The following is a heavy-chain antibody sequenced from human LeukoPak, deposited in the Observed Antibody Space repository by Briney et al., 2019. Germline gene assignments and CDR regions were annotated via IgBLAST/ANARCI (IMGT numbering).Heavy chain of an antibody. D-gene: IGHD3-10*01. CDR3: ARDIGITMVRGVIHAFDI. V-gene: IGHV1-18*01. J-gene: IGHJ3*02. CDR1: GYTFTSYG. Sequence: ASVKVSCKASGYTFTSYGISWVRQAPGQGLEWMGWISAYNGNTNYAQKLQGRVTMTTDTSTSTAYMELRSLRSEDTAVYYCARDIGITMVRGVIHAFDIWGQGTMVTVSS. CDR2: ISAYNGNT.